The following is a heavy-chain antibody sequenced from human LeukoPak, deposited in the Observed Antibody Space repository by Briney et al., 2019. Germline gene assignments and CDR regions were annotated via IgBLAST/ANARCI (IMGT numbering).Heavy chain of an antibody. CDR1: GFPFSSYW. CDR2: IKQDGSKK. V-gene: IGHV3-7*04. J-gene: IGHJ4*02. CDR3: TRVGYIDEGIDY. Sequence: GGSLRLSCVASGFPFSSYWMTWVRQAPGKGLEWVANIKQDGSKKSYVDSVKGRFTISRDNAKSSLYLQMNSLRAEDTAIYYCTRVGYIDEGIDYWGQGTLVTVSS. D-gene: IGHD5-24*01.